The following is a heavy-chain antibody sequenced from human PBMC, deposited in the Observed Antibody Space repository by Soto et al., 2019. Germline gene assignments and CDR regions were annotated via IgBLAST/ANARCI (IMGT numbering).Heavy chain of an antibody. V-gene: IGHV3-21*01. D-gene: IGHD4-4*01. CDR1: GFTFSSYS. CDR3: ARDSKNRQDGMDV. Sequence: PXRALRRTFEGSGFTFSSYSIDWVRQAPGKGLEWVSSRSVIGDYRFYADSVKGRFTISRDNAKNSLFLQMDSLRAEDTAVYFCARDSKNRQDGMDVWGQGTTVTVSS. J-gene: IGHJ6*02. CDR2: RSVIGDYR.